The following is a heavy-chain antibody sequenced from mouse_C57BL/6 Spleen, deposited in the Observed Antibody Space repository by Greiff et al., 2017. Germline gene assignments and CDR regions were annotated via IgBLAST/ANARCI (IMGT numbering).Heavy chain of an antibody. CDR3: ARPGLLYWYFDV. CDR1: GFTFSDYG. CDR2: ISSGSSTI. Sequence: EVMLVESGGGLVKPGGSLKLSCAASGFTFSDYGMHWVRQAPEKGLEWVAYISSGSSTIYYADTVKGRFTISRDNAKNTLFLQMTSLRSEDTAMYYCARPGLLYWYFDVWGTGTTVTVSS. V-gene: IGHV5-17*01. D-gene: IGHD2-13*01. J-gene: IGHJ1*03.